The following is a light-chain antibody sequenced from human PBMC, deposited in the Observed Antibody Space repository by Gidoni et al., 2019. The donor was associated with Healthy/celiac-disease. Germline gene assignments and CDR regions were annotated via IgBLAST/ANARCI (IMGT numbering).Light chain of an antibody. CDR3: QQRST. J-gene: IGKJ4*01. CDR2: DAS. Sequence: DIVLTQSPATLSLSPGERATLSCRTSQSVSSYLAWYQQKPGQAPRLLIYDASNRATGIPARFSGSGSGTDFTLTISSLEPEDFAVYCCQQRSTFXGXTKVXIK. CDR1: QSVSSY. V-gene: IGKV3-11*01.